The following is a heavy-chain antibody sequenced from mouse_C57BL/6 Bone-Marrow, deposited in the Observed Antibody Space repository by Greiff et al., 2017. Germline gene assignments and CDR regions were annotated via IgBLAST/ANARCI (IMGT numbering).Heavy chain of an antibody. Sequence: DVKLQESGGGLVQPGGSMILSCVASGFTFSNYWMNWVRQSPETGLEWVAQFRLKSDNYATHYAESVKGRFTISRDDSKSRVYLQMNNLRAEDTGIYYCRGYDYYATDYWGKGTSVTITT. V-gene: IGHV6-3*01. CDR1: GFTFSNYW. J-gene: IGHJ4*01. D-gene: IGHD2-2*01. CDR2: FRLKSDNYAT. CDR3: RGYDYYATDY.